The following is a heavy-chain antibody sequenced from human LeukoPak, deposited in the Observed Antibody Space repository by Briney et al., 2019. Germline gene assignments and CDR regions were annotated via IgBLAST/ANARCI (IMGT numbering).Heavy chain of an antibody. Sequence: SETLSLTWTVSGGSISSYSWSWIRQPPGKGLEWIGSIYHSGSTNYNPSLKSRVTMSVDTSKNQFSLKLSSVTAADTAVYYCARHGGESIVAMILHAFDIWGQGTMVTVSS. V-gene: IGHV4-59*08. CDR1: GGSISSYS. D-gene: IGHD5-12*01. CDR3: ARHGGESIVAMILHAFDI. J-gene: IGHJ3*02. CDR2: IYHSGST.